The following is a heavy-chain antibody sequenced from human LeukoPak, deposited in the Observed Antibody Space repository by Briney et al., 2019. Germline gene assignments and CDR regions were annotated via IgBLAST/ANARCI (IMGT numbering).Heavy chain of an antibody. CDR1: GASISSNKW. D-gene: IGHD3-10*01. CDR2: ISQSGST. Sequence: SETLSLTCSVFGASISSNKWWGWVRQSPAKGLEWIGEISQSGSTNYNPSLKSRVTISVDKSKNQFSLSLSFVTAADTGVYYCARGLGAGGSSDWFDPWGQGTLVTVSS. CDR3: ARGLGAGGSSDWFDP. V-gene: IGHV4-4*02. J-gene: IGHJ5*02.